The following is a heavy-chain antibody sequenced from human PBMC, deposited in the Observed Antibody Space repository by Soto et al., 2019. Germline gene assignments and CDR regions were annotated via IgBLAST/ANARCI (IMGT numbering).Heavy chain of an antibody. D-gene: IGHD6-19*01. CDR2: IYPDDSDT. CDR3: ARPRPTGGSGWFSYYY. Sequence: GESLKISCQASGYSFTNYWIAWVRQVPGKGLEWMGIIYPDDSDTRYNPTFEGHGTISADKSISTAYLQWSSLKASDTAMYYCARPRPTGGSGWFSYYYWGQGSLVTVSS. CDR1: GYSFTNYW. J-gene: IGHJ4*02. V-gene: IGHV5-51*01.